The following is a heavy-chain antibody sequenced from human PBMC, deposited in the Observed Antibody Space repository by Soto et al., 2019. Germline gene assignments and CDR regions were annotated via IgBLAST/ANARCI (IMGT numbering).Heavy chain of an antibody. Sequence: QVQLVESGGGVVQPGRSLRLSCAASGFTFSSYGMHWVRQAPGKGLEWVAVIWYDGSDKYYADSVKGRFTISRDNSKNTLYLQMNSLRAEDTAVYYCARLPRWYRYYYYYGMDVWGQGTTVTVSS. D-gene: IGHD6-13*01. CDR2: IWYDGSDK. CDR1: GFTFSSYG. CDR3: ARLPRWYRYYYYYGMDV. V-gene: IGHV3-33*01. J-gene: IGHJ6*02.